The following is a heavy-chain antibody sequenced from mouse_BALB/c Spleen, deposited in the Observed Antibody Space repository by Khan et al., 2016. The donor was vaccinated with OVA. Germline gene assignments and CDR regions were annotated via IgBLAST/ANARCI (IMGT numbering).Heavy chain of an antibody. CDR1: GFTFSTYG. D-gene: IGHD1-1*01. CDR3: TRLAYYYDSEGFAY. CDR2: VSTGGSYT. V-gene: IGHV5-6*01. J-gene: IGHJ3*01. Sequence: EVQLVESGGDLVKPGGSLKLSCAASGFTFSTYGMSWVRQAPDKRLEWVATVSTGGSYTYYPDSVKGRFTISRDNAKNTLYLQMSGLRSEEIAMFYCTRLAYYYDSEGFAYWGQGTLVTVSA.